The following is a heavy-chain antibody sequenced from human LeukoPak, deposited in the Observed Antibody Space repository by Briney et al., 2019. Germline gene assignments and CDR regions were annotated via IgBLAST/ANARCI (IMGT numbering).Heavy chain of an antibody. V-gene: IGHV3-15*01. CDR1: GFTFSNAW. D-gene: IGHD2-15*01. CDR2: IKSKTDGGTT. CDR3: TTGLPGYCSGGSCFPGAEDY. J-gene: IGHJ4*02. Sequence: GGSLRLSCAASGFTFSNAWMSWVRQAPGKGLEWVGRIKSKTDGGTTDYAAPVKGRFTISRDDSKNTLYLQMNSLKTEDTAVYYCTTGLPGYCSGGSCFPGAEDYWGQGTLVTVSS.